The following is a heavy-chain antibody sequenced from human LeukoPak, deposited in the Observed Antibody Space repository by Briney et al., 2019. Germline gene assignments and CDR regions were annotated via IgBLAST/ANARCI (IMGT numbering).Heavy chain of an antibody. J-gene: IGHJ4*02. D-gene: IGHD2-2*01. CDR2: ISTSGSTI. Sequence: GGSLRLSCAASGFTFSSYEMNWVRQAPGKGLEWVSYISTSGSTIYYADSVKGRFTISRDNAKNSLYLQMNSLRAEDTAMYYCARIRLRCSGTTCPQFDYWGQGTLVTVSS. CDR3: ARIRLRCSGTTCPQFDY. CDR1: GFTFSSYE. V-gene: IGHV3-48*03.